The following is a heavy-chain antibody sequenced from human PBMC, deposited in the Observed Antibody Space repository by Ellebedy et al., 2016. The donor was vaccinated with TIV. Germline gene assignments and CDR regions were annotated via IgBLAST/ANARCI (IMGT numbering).Heavy chain of an antibody. CDR2: IWYDGSNK. CDR1: GFTFSSYG. J-gene: IGHJ6*02. CDR3: ARDGVVVPAAIMYYGMDV. V-gene: IGHV3-33*01. Sequence: GESLKISCAASGFTFSSYGMHWVRQAPGKGLEWVAVIWYDGSNKYYADSVKGRFTISRDNSKNTLYLQMNSLRAEDTAVYYCARDGVVVPAAIMYYGMDVWGQGTTVTVSS. D-gene: IGHD2-2*01.